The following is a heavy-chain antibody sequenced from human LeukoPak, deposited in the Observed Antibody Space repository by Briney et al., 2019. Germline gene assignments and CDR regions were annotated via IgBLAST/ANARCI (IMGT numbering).Heavy chain of an antibody. V-gene: IGHV3-48*03. J-gene: IGHJ4*02. CDR2: ISSSGSTT. Sequence: GGSLRLSCAASGFTFSSYEMNWVRQAPGKGLEWVSYISSSGSTTYYADSVKGRFTMSRDNAKNSLYLQMNSLRTEDTAVYYCTRDPRVLDYWGQGTLVTVSS. CDR3: TRDPRVLDY. D-gene: IGHD3-10*01. CDR1: GFTFSSYE.